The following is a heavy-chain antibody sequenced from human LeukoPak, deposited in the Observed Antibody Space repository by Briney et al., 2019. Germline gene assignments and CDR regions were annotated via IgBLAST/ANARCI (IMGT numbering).Heavy chain of an antibody. D-gene: IGHD5-12*01. CDR1: GYTFTSYD. Sequence: ASVKVSCKASGYTFTSYDINWVRQATGQELEWMGWMNPNCGNTGYAQKFQGRVTMTRNTSISTAYMELSSLRSEDTAVYYCARGRNIVATIIGYWGQGTLVTVSS. J-gene: IGHJ4*02. CDR2: MNPNCGNT. CDR3: ARGRNIVATIIGY. V-gene: IGHV1-8*01.